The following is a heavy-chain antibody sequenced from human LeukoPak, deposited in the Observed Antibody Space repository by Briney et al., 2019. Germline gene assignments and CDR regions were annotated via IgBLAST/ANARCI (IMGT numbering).Heavy chain of an antibody. D-gene: IGHD3-22*01. CDR1: GYTFTSYG. CDR2: ISAYNGNT. CDR3: ARMRRYYYDSSGYYHLDY. V-gene: IGHV1-18*01. J-gene: IGHJ4*02. Sequence: ASVKVSCKASGYTFTSYGISWVRQAPGQGLEWMGWISAYNGNTNYAQKLQGRVTMTTDTSTSTAYMELRSLRSDDTAVYYYARMRRYYYDSSGYYHLDYWGQGTLVTVSS.